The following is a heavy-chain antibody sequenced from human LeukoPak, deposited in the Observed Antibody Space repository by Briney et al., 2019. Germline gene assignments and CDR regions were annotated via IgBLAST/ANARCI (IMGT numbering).Heavy chain of an antibody. CDR2: INQAGSEK. Sequence: PGGSLRLSCAASRFTFSRFWMSWVRQAPGKGLEWVANINQAGSEKYYVDSVKGRFTISRDNAKNSLYLLMNSLRAEDTAVYYCASASPAADYWGQGTLVTVSS. D-gene: IGHD2-2*01. V-gene: IGHV3-7*02. CDR1: RFTFSRFW. J-gene: IGHJ4*02. CDR3: ASASPAADY.